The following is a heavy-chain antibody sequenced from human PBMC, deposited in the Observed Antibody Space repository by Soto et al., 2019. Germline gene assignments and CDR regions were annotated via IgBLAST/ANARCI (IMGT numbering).Heavy chain of an antibody. CDR1: GYTFTGYY. D-gene: IGHD5-12*01. Sequence: ASLKVSCKASGYTFTGYYMHWVRQAPGQGLEWMGWINPNSGGTNYAQEFQGRVTMTRDTSISTAYMELSRLRSDDTAVYYCARGYSGYDLGYWGQGTLVTVSS. CDR3: ARGYSGYDLGY. V-gene: IGHV1-2*02. J-gene: IGHJ4*02. CDR2: INPNSGGT.